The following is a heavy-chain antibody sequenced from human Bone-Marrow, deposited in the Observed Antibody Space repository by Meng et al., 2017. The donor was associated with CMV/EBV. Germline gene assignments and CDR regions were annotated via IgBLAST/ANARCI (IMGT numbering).Heavy chain of an antibody. V-gene: IGHV3-53*01. D-gene: IGHD2-2*01. CDR2: IYSGGST. J-gene: IGHJ4*02. CDR3: ARDPEYCSSTSCYQGDY. Sequence: GESLKISCAASGFTFSSYAMHWVRQAPGKGLEWVSVIYSGGSTYYADSVKGRFTISRDNSKNTLYLQMNSLRAEDTAVYYCARDPEYCSSTSCYQGDYWGQGTLVTVSS. CDR1: GFTFSSYA.